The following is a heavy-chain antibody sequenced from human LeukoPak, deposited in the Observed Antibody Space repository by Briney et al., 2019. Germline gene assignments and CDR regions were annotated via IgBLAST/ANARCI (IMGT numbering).Heavy chain of an antibody. V-gene: IGHV3-30-3*01. J-gene: IGHJ4*02. CDR2: TSYDGSNK. CDR1: GFTFSSYG. Sequence: GRSLRLSCAASGFTFSSYGMHWVRQAPGKGLEWVAVTSYDGSNKDYADSVKGRFTISRDNSKNTLYLQMNSLRAEDTAVYYCAKDESSRWYGGNMLDYWGQGTLVTVSS. D-gene: IGHD6-19*01. CDR3: AKDESSRWYGGNMLDY.